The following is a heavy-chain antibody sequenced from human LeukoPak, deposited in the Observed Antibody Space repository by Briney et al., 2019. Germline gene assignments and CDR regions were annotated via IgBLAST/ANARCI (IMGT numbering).Heavy chain of an antibody. Sequence: SQTLSLTCAVSGGSISSGGYSWSWIRQPPGKGLEWIGYIYHSGSTYYNPSLKSRVTISVDRSKNQFSLKLSSVTAADTAVYYCARGTPDYYGSGNYYLAYGMDVWGKGTTVTVSS. CDR3: ARGTPDYYGSGNYYLAYGMDV. V-gene: IGHV4-30-2*01. CDR2: IYHSGST. CDR1: GGSISSGGYS. D-gene: IGHD3-10*01. J-gene: IGHJ6*04.